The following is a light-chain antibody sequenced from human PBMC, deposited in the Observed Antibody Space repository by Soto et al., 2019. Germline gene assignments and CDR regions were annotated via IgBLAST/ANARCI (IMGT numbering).Light chain of an antibody. CDR2: DDS. CDR1: NIGSKT. J-gene: IGLJ1*01. V-gene: IGLV3-21*02. Sequence: SYALTQPPSMSVAPGQTARITCGGNNIGSKTVHWYQQKAGQAPVLVVYDDSDRPSGIPERFSGSNSGNTATLTISRVEAGDEADYYCQVWDVSTVHYVFGTGTKATVL. CDR3: QVWDVSTVHYV.